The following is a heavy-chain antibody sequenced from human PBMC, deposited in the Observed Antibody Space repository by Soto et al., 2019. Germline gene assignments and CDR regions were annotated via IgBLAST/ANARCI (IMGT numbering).Heavy chain of an antibody. D-gene: IGHD1-26*01. Sequence: SVKVSCEASGGTFSSYAISWVRQAPGQGLEWMGGIIPIFGTANYAQKFQGRVTITADESTSTAYMELSSLRSEDTAVYYCAMGPSGSYRRRNYYYAIYVWGQGTTLTVS. J-gene: IGHJ6*02. CDR1: GGTFSSYA. CDR3: AMGPSGSYRRRNYYYAIYV. CDR2: IIPIFGTA. V-gene: IGHV1-69*13.